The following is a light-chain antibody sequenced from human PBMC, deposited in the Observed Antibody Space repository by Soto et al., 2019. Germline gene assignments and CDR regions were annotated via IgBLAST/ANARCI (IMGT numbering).Light chain of an antibody. J-gene: IGLJ2*01. CDR3: SSYTRSTTVV. V-gene: IGLV2-14*01. CDR1: SSDVGGYNY. Sequence: QSVLTQPRSVSGSPGQSVTISCTGTSSDVGGYNYVSWYQQHPGKAPKLMVYEVSNRPSGVSNRFSGSKSGNTASLTISGLQAEDEADYYCSSYTRSTTVVFGGGTKLTVL. CDR2: EVS.